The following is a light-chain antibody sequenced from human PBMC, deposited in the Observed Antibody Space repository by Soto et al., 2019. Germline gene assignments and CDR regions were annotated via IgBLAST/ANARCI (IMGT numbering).Light chain of an antibody. Sequence: DIRMTPSPSTLYAFVGDIVTITCRASQSIRLSLAWYQQKPGKAPALLISDASNLERLVPSRFSGSVAGTEFTLTISSLQPDDFATYYCQQYNSYWTFGTGTKVDIK. CDR1: QSIRLS. V-gene: IGKV1-5*01. CDR3: QQYNSYWT. J-gene: IGKJ1*01. CDR2: DAS.